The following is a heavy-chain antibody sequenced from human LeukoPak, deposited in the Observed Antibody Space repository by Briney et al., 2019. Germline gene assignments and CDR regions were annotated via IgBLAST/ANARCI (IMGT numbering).Heavy chain of an antibody. V-gene: IGHV4-59*08. J-gene: IGHJ4*02. Sequence: PSETLSLTCTVSGGSINSHYWRWIRQSPGKGLEWIGDIYYSGSTKYNPSLKRRVTISVDTPKNALSLRLTSVLAADTAIYYCVRRDNTGWNYFDCWGQGILVTVSS. D-gene: IGHD6-19*01. CDR3: VRRDNTGWNYFDC. CDR2: IYYSGST. CDR1: GGSINSHY.